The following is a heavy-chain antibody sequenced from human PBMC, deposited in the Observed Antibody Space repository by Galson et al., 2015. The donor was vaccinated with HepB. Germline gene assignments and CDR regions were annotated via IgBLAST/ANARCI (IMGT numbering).Heavy chain of an antibody. J-gene: IGHJ5*02. D-gene: IGHD3-3*01. V-gene: IGHV1-18*01. CDR1: GYTFSNYG. CDR3: ARDPNYDFWSGYYTGWFDP. CDR2: VTPYSGNT. Sequence: SVKVSCKASGYTFSNYGFSWVRQAPGQGLEWMGWVTPYSGNTNYAQSFQGRVSMTTDTSTTTAYMELRSLRSDDTAVYYCARDPNYDFWSGYYTGWFDPWGQGTLVTVSS.